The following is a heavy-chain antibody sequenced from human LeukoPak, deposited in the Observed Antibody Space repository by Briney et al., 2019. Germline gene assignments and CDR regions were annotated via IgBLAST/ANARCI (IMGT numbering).Heavy chain of an antibody. Sequence: GGSLRLSCAASGFTVSSNYMNWVRQAPGKGLEWVSVIYSGGSTYYADSVKGRFTISRDNSRNTLYLQMNSLRAEDTAVYYCAGDTHSSSWYDHWGQGTLVTVSS. CDR3: AGDTHSSSWYDH. D-gene: IGHD6-19*01. CDR1: GFTVSSNY. J-gene: IGHJ5*02. CDR2: IYSGGST. V-gene: IGHV3-53*01.